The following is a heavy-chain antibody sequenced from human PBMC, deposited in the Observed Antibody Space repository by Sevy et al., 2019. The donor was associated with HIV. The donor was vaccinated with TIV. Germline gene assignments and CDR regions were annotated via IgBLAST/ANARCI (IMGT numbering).Heavy chain of an antibody. J-gene: IGHJ4*02. V-gene: IGHV3-23*01. CDR3: VKEVSQYSYSDY. CDR2: ISGSADAT. D-gene: IGHD5-18*01. Sequence: GGSLRLSCAASAFTFSNYAMSWVRQTPGKGLEWVSAISGSADATYYTDSVKGRFTIPRDNSKNTVYLQMNSLRAEDTAVYYCVKEVSQYSYSDYWGQGTLVTVSS. CDR1: AFTFSNYA.